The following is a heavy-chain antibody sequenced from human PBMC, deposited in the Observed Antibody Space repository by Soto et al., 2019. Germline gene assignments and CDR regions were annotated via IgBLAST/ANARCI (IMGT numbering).Heavy chain of an antibody. CDR2: IYYSGST. CDR3: ARGGHITVVTASFDY. V-gene: IGHV4-31*03. J-gene: IGHJ4*02. D-gene: IGHD2-21*02. CDR1: GGSISSGGYY. Sequence: PSETLSLTCTVSGGSISSGGYYWSWIRQHPGKGLEWIGYIYYSGSTYYNPSLKSRLTLTRDTSTSTVFMELSSLRSDDTAVYYCARGGHITVVTASFDYWGQGTLVTVSS.